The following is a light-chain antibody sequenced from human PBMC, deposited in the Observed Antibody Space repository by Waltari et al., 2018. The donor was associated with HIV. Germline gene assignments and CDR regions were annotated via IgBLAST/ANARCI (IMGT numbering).Light chain of an antibody. CDR3: QQRSEWVT. V-gene: IGKV3-11*01. J-gene: IGKJ5*01. CDR1: QNISSY. Sequence: EIVLTQSPATLSLSLGERATLSCRASQNISSYLAWYQQKPGLAPRLLIYDASNRATGIPARFSGSGSGTDFTLTISSLEPEDFALFYCQQRSEWVTFGQGTRLEIK. CDR2: DAS.